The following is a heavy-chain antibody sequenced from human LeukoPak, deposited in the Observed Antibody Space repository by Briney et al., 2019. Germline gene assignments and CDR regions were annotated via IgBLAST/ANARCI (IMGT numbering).Heavy chain of an antibody. Sequence: GGSLRLSCAASGFTFSSYGMHWVRQAPGKGLEWVAVISYDGSNKYYADSVKGPFTISRDNSKNTLYLQMNSLRAEDTAVYYCARGRRFGELNIDYWGQGTLVTVSS. V-gene: IGHV3-30*03. CDR3: ARGRRFGELNIDY. CDR1: GFTFSSYG. D-gene: IGHD3-10*01. CDR2: ISYDGSNK. J-gene: IGHJ4*02.